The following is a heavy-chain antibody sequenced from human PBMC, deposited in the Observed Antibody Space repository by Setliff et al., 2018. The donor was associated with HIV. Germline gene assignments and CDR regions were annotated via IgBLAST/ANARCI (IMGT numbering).Heavy chain of an antibody. J-gene: IGHJ5*02. CDR2: ISPKYGGT. CDR3: ARDHGGNSGYNWFDP. Sequence: ASVKVSCKASGYSFSDYYIHWVRQAPGHGFQWMGWISPKYGGTNYAQNFQGRVTMTRDTSISTAYMELSSLGSDDTAVYVCARDHGGNSGYNWFDPWGQGTLVTVSS. D-gene: IGHD2-21*02. V-gene: IGHV1-2*02. CDR1: GYSFSDYY.